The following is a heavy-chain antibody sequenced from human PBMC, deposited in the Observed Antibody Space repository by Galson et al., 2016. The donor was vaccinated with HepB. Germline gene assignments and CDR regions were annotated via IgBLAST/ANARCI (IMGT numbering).Heavy chain of an antibody. Sequence: SLRLSCAASGFTFSIYAMTWVRQAPGKGLEWVSAVSGSGTTYYADSVMGRFTISRDNSKHTLHLQMNSLRAEDTAVYYCMKDTYGSFDPWGQGALVTVSS. J-gene: IGHJ5*02. CDR1: GFTFSIYA. CDR3: MKDTYGSFDP. D-gene: IGHD3-10*01. CDR2: VSGSGTT. V-gene: IGHV3-23*01.